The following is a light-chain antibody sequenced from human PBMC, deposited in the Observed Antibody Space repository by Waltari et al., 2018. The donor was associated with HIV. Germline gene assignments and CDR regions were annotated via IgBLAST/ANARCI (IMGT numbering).Light chain of an antibody. J-gene: IGLJ3*02. V-gene: IGLV3-10*01. CDR1: ALPKKY. CDR2: EDS. Sequence: SDELTQPPSASVSPGQTARITCSGDALPKKYAYWYQQKSGQAPVLVIYEDSKRPSVIPERLAGASAGTMDTLTINEDQVEDEADYYCYSTDSSGSRWVFGGGTKLTVL. CDR3: YSTDSSGSRWV.